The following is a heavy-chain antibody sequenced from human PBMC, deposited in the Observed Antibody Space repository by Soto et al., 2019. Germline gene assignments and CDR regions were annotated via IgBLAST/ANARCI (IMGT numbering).Heavy chain of an antibody. J-gene: IGHJ4*02. CDR1: GFTFSNYD. V-gene: IGHV3-33*01. Sequence: HPGGSLRLSCAASGFTFSNYDMHWVRQAPGKGLEWVAVIWYDGNNKYYADSVKGRFTISRDNSNNTLYVQMTSLRAEDTAVYYCARGLHSLFDYWGQGTLVTVPS. CDR2: IWYDGNNK. D-gene: IGHD2-21*01. CDR3: ARGLHSLFDY.